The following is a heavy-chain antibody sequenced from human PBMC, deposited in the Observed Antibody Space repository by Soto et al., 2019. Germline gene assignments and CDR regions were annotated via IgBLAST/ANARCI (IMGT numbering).Heavy chain of an antibody. CDR3: VKGGWLDDY. J-gene: IGHJ4*02. Sequence: VQLLESGGGLAQPGGSLRLSCAASGFSFSSYEMSWVRQAPGKGLEWVSFIGSSGGSTYYADSVTGRFTVSRDNSNNILYLQMISLRADDTAIYYCVKGGWLDDYGGQGTLVTVSS. V-gene: IGHV3-23*01. D-gene: IGHD5-12*01. CDR1: GFSFSSYE. CDR2: IGSSGGST.